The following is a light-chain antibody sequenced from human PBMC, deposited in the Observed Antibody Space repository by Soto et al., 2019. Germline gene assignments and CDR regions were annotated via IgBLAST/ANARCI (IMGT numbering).Light chain of an antibody. V-gene: IGKV1-39*01. CDR2: AAS. J-gene: IGKJ1*01. CDR1: QSISSY. Sequence: DIQMTQTQSSLSASVGDRVTITCRASQSISSYLNWYQQKPGKAPKLLIFAASSLQGGVPSRFSGDGSGTEFNLTINTLQPEDFATYYCQQSFSIVLTFGQGTKVDIK. CDR3: QQSFSIVLT.